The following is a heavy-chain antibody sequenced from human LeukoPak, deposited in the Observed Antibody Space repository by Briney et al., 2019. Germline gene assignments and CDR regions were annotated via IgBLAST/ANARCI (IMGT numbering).Heavy chain of an antibody. V-gene: IGHV1-18*01. CDR1: GYTFTSYG. D-gene: IGHD3-22*01. CDR2: ISAYNGNT. CDR3: ARVDYDSSGYGGVFDI. J-gene: IGHJ3*02. Sequence: ASVKISCKASGYTFTSYGISWVRQAPGQGLEWMGWISAYNGNTNYAQKLQGRVTMTTDTSTSTAYMELRSLRSDDTAVYYCARVDYDSSGYGGVFDIGGKGTMVTVSS.